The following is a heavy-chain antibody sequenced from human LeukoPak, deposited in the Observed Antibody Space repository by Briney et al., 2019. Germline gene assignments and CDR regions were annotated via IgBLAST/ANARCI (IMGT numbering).Heavy chain of an antibody. V-gene: IGHV4-34*01. J-gene: IGHJ3*02. Sequence: SETLSLTCAVYGGSFSGYYWSWIRQPPGKGLEWIGEINHSGSTNYNPSLKSRVTISVDTSKNQFSLKLSSVTAAGTAVYYCATPTRDYYDSSGYSPKLDAFDIWGQGTMVTVSS. CDR1: GGSFSGYY. CDR3: ATPTRDYYDSSGYSPKLDAFDI. D-gene: IGHD3-22*01. CDR2: INHSGST.